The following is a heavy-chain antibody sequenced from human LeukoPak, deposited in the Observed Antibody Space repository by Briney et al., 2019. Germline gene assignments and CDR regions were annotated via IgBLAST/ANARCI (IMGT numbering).Heavy chain of an antibody. CDR2: IYSSGST. D-gene: IGHD3-3*01. V-gene: IGHV4-4*07. CDR3: AREGDFWSNYLYY. CDR1: GGSISSYY. J-gene: IGHJ4*02. Sequence: NPSETLSLTCTVSGGSISSYYWSWIRQPAEKGLEWIGRIYSSGSTDYNPSPKSRLTMSVDTSKNQFSLKLSSVTAADTAVYYCAREGDFWSNYLYYWGQGTLVTVSS.